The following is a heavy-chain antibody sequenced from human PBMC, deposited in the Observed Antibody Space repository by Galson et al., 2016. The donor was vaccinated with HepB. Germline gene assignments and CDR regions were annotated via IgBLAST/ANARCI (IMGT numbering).Heavy chain of an antibody. CDR3: ASPGGWFRN. Sequence: LRLSCAASGLSASTYNMHWVRQAPGKGLEWVSYISSSTSAIYYADSVKGRFTISRDNAKNSLYLQMNSLRDEDTAVYYCASPGGWFRNWGQGTLVTVSS. J-gene: IGHJ4*02. D-gene: IGHD6-19*01. CDR2: ISSSTSAI. CDR1: GLSASTYN. V-gene: IGHV3-48*02.